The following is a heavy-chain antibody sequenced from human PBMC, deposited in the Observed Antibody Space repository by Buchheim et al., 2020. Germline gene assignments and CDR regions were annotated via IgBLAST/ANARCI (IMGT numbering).Heavy chain of an antibody. CDR3: ASPNPWFGDYMLGRYYFDF. D-gene: IGHD4-17*01. CDR1: GGTFSSYA. CDR2: IIPIFGTA. V-gene: IGHV1-69*06. J-gene: IGHJ4*02. Sequence: QVQLVQSGAEVKKPGSSVKVSCKASGGTFSSYAISWVRQAPGQGLEWMGGIIPIFGTANYAQKFQGRVTITADKSTSTAYMELSSLRSEDTAVYYCASPNPWFGDYMLGRYYFDFWGQGTL.